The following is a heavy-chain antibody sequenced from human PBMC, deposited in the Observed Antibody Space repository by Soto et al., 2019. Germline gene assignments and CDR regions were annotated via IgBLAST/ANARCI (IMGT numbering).Heavy chain of an antibody. CDR2: ISYDGVNK. CDR1: GFTFTSYA. Sequence: QVQLVESGGGVVQPGRSLRLSCTASGFTFTSYALHWVRQAPGKGLEWVAVISYDGVNKDYADSVKGRFTISRDNSKNTLYRQMNSLRAEDTAVYYCARVGYGGSHFDFWGQGTLVTVSS. CDR3: ARVGYGGSHFDF. D-gene: IGHD2-15*01. V-gene: IGHV3-30-3*01. J-gene: IGHJ4*02.